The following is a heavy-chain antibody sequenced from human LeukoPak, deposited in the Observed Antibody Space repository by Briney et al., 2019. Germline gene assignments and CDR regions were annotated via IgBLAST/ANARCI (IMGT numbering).Heavy chain of an antibody. CDR1: GYTFTGYY. CDR3: AREKSYYDSSGYYFA. CDR2: INPNSGGT. V-gene: IGHV1-2*02. D-gene: IGHD3-22*01. J-gene: IGHJ5*02. Sequence: AASVKVSCKASGYTFTGYYMHWVRQAPGQGLEWMGWINPNSGGTNYAQKFQGRVTMTRDTSISTAYMELSRLRSDDTAVYYCAREKSYYDSSGYYFAWGQGTLVTVSS.